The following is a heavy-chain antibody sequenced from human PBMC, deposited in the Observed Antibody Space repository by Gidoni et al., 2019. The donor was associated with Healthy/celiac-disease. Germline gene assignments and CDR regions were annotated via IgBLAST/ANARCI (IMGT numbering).Heavy chain of an antibody. J-gene: IGHJ4*02. D-gene: IGHD5-18*01. CDR2: IKQDGSEK. V-gene: IGHV3-7*01. CDR3: ARVTQLWLDADY. Sequence: GKGLEWVANIKQDGSEKYYVDSVKGRFTISRDNAKNSLYLQMNSLRAEDTAVYYCARVTQLWLDADYWGQGTLVTVSS.